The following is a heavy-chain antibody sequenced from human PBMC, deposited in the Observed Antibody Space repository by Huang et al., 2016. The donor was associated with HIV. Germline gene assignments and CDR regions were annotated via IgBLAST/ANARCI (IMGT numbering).Heavy chain of an antibody. CDR1: GFTFSSYW. CDR2: INNEGSIT. Sequence: EVQLVESGGGLVQPGGSLRLSCAASGFTFSSYWMHWVRQAPGKGLVWRSRINNEGSITTYADSVKGRITISRDNARNTMYLQMTTLSAGDTAVYYCARHRSSGGVEEAFDIWGPGTLVTVAS. CDR3: ARHRSSGGVEEAFDI. D-gene: IGHD2-8*02. J-gene: IGHJ3*02. V-gene: IGHV3-74*03.